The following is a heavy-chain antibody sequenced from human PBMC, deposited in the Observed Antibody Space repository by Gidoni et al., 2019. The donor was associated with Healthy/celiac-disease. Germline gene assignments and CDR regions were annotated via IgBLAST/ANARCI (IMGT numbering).Heavy chain of an antibody. D-gene: IGHD5-18*01. CDR3: ARDSYGPYYYYYYGMDV. Sequence: QVQLQESGPGLVKPSETLSLTCTVSGGSLSSYYWSWIRQPAGKGLEWIGRSYTSGSTNYNPSLKSRVTMSVDTSKNQFSLKLSSVTAADTAVYYCARDSYGPYYYYYYGMDVWGQGTTVTVSS. V-gene: IGHV4-4*07. CDR2: SYTSGST. CDR1: GGSLSSYY. J-gene: IGHJ6*02.